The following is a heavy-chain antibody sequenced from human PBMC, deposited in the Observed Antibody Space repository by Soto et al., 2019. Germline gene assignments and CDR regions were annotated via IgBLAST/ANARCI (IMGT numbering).Heavy chain of an antibody. CDR3: ATARIAVGGPTGGELDY. D-gene: IGHD6-19*01. Sequence: QVQLVQSGAEVKKPGASVKVSCKVSGYTLTELSMHWVRQAPGKGLEWMGGFDPEDGETIYAQKFQGRVTMTEDTSXDXXYREQSSVRSEDTGVYYCATARIAVGGPTGGELDYWGQGTLVTVSS. J-gene: IGHJ4*02. CDR2: FDPEDGET. CDR1: GYTLTELS. V-gene: IGHV1-24*01.